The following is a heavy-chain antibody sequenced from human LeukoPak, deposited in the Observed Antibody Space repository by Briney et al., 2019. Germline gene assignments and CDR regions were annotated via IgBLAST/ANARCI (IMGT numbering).Heavy chain of an antibody. CDR3: AKDIGYSSSLVDY. D-gene: IGHD6-13*01. CDR1: GFTFDDYA. J-gene: IGHJ4*02. CDR2: ISWNSGII. Sequence: PGGSLRLSCAASGFTFDDYAMHWVRHALGKGLEWVSGISWNSGIIGYADSVKGRFTISRDNAKNPLYLQMNSLRAEDTALYYCAKDIGYSSSLVDYWGQGTLVTVSS. V-gene: IGHV3-9*01.